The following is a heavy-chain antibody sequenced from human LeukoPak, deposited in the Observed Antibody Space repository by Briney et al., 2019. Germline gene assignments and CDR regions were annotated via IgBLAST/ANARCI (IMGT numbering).Heavy chain of an antibody. J-gene: IGHJ4*02. CDR1: GGTFSSYA. CDR3: AGDCLVQLWPKQIYYFDY. CDR2: IIPILGIA. V-gene: IGHV1-69*04. D-gene: IGHD5-18*01. Sequence: GASVKVSCKASGGTFSSYAISWVRPAPGQGLEWMGRIIPILGIANYAQKFQGRVTITADKSTSTAYMELSSLRSEDTAVYYCAGDCLVQLWPKQIYYFDYWGQGTLVTVSS.